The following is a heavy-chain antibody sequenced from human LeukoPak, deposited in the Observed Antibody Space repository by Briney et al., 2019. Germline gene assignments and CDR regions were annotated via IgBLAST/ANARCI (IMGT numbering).Heavy chain of an antibody. CDR1: GFTFSDYY. Sequence: GGSLRLSCAASGFTFSDYYMSWIRQAPGKGLEWVSYISSSGSTIYYADSVKGRFTISRDNAKNSLYLQMNSLRAEDTAVYYCARDKEYCSSTSCLDYYYYYYMDVWGKGTTVTVSS. J-gene: IGHJ6*03. D-gene: IGHD2-2*01. CDR3: ARDKEYCSSTSCLDYYYYYYMDV. V-gene: IGHV3-11*04. CDR2: ISSSGSTI.